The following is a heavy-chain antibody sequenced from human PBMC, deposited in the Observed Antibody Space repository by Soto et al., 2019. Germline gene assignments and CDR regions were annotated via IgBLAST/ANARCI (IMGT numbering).Heavy chain of an antibody. CDR1: GGTFSSYA. CDR3: ARTYYDILTGYYKEVYYFDY. J-gene: IGHJ4*02. D-gene: IGHD3-9*01. Sequence: SVKVSCKASGGTFSSYAISWVRQAPGQGLEWMGGIIPIFGTANYAQKFQGRVTTTADKSTSTAYMELSSLRSEDTAVYYCARTYYDILTGYYKEVYYFDYWGQGTLVTVSS. CDR2: IIPIFGTA. V-gene: IGHV1-69*06.